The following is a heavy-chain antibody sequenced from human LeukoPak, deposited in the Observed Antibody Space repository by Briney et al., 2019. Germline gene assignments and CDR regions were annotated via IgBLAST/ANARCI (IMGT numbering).Heavy chain of an antibody. CDR1: GGSISSYY. J-gene: IGHJ5*02. CDR2: IYYSGST. Sequence: PSETLSLTCTVSGGSISSYYWSWIRQPPGKGLEWIGYIYYSGSTNYNPSLKSRVTISVDTSKNQFSLKLSSVTAADTAVYYCARLADYGDYLVPWFDPWGQGTLVTVSS. D-gene: IGHD4-17*01. CDR3: ARLADYGDYLVPWFDP. V-gene: IGHV4-59*08.